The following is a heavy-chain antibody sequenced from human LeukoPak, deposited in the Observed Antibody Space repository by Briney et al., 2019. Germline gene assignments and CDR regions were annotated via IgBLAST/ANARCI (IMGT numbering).Heavy chain of an antibody. D-gene: IGHD4-17*01. CDR1: GDSISSYS. V-gene: IGHV4-4*07. CDR3: ARQNGDYLWYLDY. J-gene: IGHJ4*02. Sequence: SETLSLTCTVSGDSISSYSWTWIRQPAGKGLEWIGRISTSGSTSYNPSLKSRVTMSLGTSKNQFSLRLTSVTAADTAIYYCARQNGDYLWYLDYWGQGTLVTVSS. CDR2: ISTSGST.